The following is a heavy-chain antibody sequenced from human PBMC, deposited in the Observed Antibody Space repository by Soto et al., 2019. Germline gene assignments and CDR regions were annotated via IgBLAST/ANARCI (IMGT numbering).Heavy chain of an antibody. D-gene: IGHD3-10*01. V-gene: IGHV4-59*02. CDR2: IYYSGST. J-gene: IGHJ4*02. Sequence: SETLSLSCTDYGSTVSSYDLSLIRHPPGKGLEWIGYIYYSGSTNYNPSLKSRVTISVDTSKNQFPLKLSSVTAADTAVYYCARADPYGSGSYYFDYWGQGTLVTVS. CDR1: GSTVSSYD. CDR3: ARADPYGSGSYYFDY.